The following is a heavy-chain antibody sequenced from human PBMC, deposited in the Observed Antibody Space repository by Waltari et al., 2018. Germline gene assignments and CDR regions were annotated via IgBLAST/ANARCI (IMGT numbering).Heavy chain of an antibody. CDR3: AREQYSRGWEWFDP. V-gene: IGHV2-70*04. CDR1: GFSMNTDGMR. CDR2: IEWDDDE. Sequence: QVTLKESGPALVKPTQTLTLTCTFSGFSMNTDGMRVSWIRQPPGKALEWLARIEWDDDEFYRASLKTRRTISKDTSKNQVVLTMTNVDPADTATYYCAREQYSRGWEWFDPWGQGTLVTVSS. J-gene: IGHJ5*02. D-gene: IGHD3-22*01.